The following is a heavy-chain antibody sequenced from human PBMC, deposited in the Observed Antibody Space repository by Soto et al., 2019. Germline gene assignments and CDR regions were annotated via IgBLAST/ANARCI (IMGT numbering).Heavy chain of an antibody. J-gene: IGHJ5*02. V-gene: IGHV3-74*01. CDR1: GFTFSSYW. D-gene: IGHD4-17*01. CDR3: AKSLFYGDYNRLDP. CDR2: INIDGSST. Sequence: LRLSCAASGFTFSSYWMHWVRQAPGKGLVWVSHINIDGSSTNSADSVRGRFTISRDNAKNTLYLQMNSLRAEDTAVYYCAKSLFYGDYNRLDPWGQGTLVTVSS.